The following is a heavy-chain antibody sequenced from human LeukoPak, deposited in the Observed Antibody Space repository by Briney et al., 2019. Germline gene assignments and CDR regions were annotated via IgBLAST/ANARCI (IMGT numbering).Heavy chain of an antibody. CDR3: ARGRSYFDY. Sequence: ASVTVSCKASGYTFTSYDINWVRQAAGQGLEWMGWMNPNSGNTGYAQKFQGRVTMTRNTSISTAYMELSSLRSEDTAVHYFARGRSYFDYWGQGTLVTVSS. CDR1: GYTFTSYD. J-gene: IGHJ4*02. V-gene: IGHV1-8*01. CDR2: MNPNSGNT.